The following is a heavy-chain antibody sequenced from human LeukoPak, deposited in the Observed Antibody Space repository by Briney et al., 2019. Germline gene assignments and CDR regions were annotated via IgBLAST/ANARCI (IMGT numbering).Heavy chain of an antibody. D-gene: IGHD6-19*01. CDR1: GGSFSGYY. CDR3: ARVRKGIEAGQFDY. V-gene: IGHV4-34*01. Sequence: SETLSLTCAVYGGSFSGYYWSWIRQPPGKGLEWIGEINHSGSTNYNPSLKSRVTMSIDTSKNQFSLKLSSVTAADTAVYYCARVRKGIEAGQFDYWGQGTLVTVSS. CDR2: INHSGST. J-gene: IGHJ4*02.